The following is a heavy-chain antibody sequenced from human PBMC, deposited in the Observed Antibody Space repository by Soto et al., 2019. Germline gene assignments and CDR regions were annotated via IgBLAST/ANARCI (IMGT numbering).Heavy chain of an antibody. CDR3: ARLRFILLERDFEF. D-gene: IGHD3-3*01. CDR2: IKQDGSSK. V-gene: IGHV3-7*05. Sequence: EVQLVESGGGLVQPGGSLRLSCAASGFTFTSYWMSWVRQAPGKGLEWVANIKQDGSSKYYGDSVKGRFTVSRDNAKSSIYLQMDRLREDDTAVYRCARLRFILLERDFEFWGQGILVTVSS. J-gene: IGHJ4*02. CDR1: GFTFTSYW.